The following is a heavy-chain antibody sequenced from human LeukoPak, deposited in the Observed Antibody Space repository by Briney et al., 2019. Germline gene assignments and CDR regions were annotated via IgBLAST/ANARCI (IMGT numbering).Heavy chain of an antibody. CDR2: ISSSSSYI. D-gene: IGHD6-6*01. J-gene: IGHJ5*02. V-gene: IGHV3-21*01. Sequence: GGSLRLSCAASGFTFSSYSMTWVRQATGKGLEWASSISSSSSYIYYADSVKGRFTISRDNAKNSLYLQMNSLRAEDTAVYYCARSYESSSPRAFDPWGQGTLVTVSS. CDR3: ARSYESSSPRAFDP. CDR1: GFTFSSYS.